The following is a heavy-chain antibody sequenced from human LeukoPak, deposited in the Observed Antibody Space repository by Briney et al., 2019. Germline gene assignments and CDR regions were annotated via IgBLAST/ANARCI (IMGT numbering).Heavy chain of an antibody. V-gene: IGHV1-18*01. J-gene: IGHJ6*03. D-gene: IGHD6-6*01. CDR1: GYTFSSYG. CDR2: ISGYNGNT. CDR3: ARVWIAAGRPDDYYYSYMDV. Sequence: GASVKVSCKASGYTFSSYGISWVRQAPGQGLESMGWISGYNGNTDYAQKVQGRVTMTTDTSTSTAYMELRSLRSDDTAVYYCARVWIAAGRPDDYYYSYMDVWGKGTTVTVSS.